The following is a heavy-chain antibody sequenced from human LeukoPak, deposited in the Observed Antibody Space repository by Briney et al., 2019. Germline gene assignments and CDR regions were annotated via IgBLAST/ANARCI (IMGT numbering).Heavy chain of an antibody. CDR3: ARDKGCSIDQ. V-gene: IGHV3-74*01. CDR2: INGDGSST. D-gene: IGHD6-13*01. Sequence: GSLKLSCAASGFAFNTYWMHWVRQAPGTGLVWVSRINGDGSSTSYADFVKGRFTISRDNAKNTLYLQMNSLRAEETAIYYCARDKGCSIDQWGQGTLVTVSS. J-gene: IGHJ5*02. CDR1: GFAFNTYW.